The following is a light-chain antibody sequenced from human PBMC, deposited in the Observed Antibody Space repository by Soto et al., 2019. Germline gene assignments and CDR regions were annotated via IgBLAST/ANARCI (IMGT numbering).Light chain of an antibody. CDR2: SND. CDR3: AAWDGSLNGWV. Sequence: QSVLTQPPSASGTPGQRVTISCSGSSSNIGSNTENWYQQLPGTAPKVLIYSNDQRPSGVPDRFSGSKSGISASLAISGLQSGDEADYYCAAWDGSLNGWVFGGGTKLTVL. CDR1: SSNIGSNT. V-gene: IGLV1-44*01. J-gene: IGLJ3*02.